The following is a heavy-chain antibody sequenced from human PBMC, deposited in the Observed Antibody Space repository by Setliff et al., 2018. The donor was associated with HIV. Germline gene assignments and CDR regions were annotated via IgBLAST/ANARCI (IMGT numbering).Heavy chain of an antibody. CDR3: VRHRSAVAGTRIGYCYYMDV. Sequence: GESLKISCEASGYTFTNYWIGWVRQMPGKGLEWMGIIYPGDSDIIYSPSFQGQVTISADKSITTAYLQWSSLKASDTAIHYCVRHRSAVAGTRIGYCYYMDVWGKGTTGTVSS. D-gene: IGHD6-19*01. J-gene: IGHJ6*03. CDR2: IYPGDSDI. CDR1: GYTFTNYW. V-gene: IGHV5-51*01.